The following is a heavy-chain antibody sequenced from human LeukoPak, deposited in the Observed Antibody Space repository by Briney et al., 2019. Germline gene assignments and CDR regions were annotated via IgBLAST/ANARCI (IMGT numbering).Heavy chain of an antibody. D-gene: IGHD3-10*01. Sequence: PGGSLRLSCAASGFTFDDYAMHWVRQAPGKGLERVSLISWDGGSTYYADSVKGRFTISRDNSKNSLYLQMSSLRAEDTALYYCAKGRGYYGSGAMDVWGKGTTVTVSS. V-gene: IGHV3-43D*04. CDR3: AKGRGYYGSGAMDV. CDR2: ISWDGGST. CDR1: GFTFDDYA. J-gene: IGHJ6*04.